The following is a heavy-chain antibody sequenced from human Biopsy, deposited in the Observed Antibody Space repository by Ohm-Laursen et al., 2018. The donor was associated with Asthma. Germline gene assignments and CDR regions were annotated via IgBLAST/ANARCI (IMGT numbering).Heavy chain of an antibody. CDR2: IYYSGTT. Sequence: SQTLSLTCSLSSGSGGYMRRGNYYWGWIRQPPGKGLEWIGSIYYSGTTYYNPSLESRVTVSADTSKNQFSLKLTSVTAADTAVYYCVRGSSSWHHGPFHYHYGLDVWGQGTTATVSS. V-gene: IGHV4-39*01. J-gene: IGHJ6*02. D-gene: IGHD6-13*01. CDR1: SGSGGYMRRGNYY. CDR3: VRGSSSWHHGPFHYHYGLDV.